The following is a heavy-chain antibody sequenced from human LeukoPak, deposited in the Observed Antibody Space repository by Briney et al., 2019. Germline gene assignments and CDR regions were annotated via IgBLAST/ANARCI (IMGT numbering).Heavy chain of an antibody. CDR2: ISGSGGST. CDR3: AKGTIAAAGTGDYFDY. V-gene: IGHV3-23*01. Sequence: GGSLRLSCAASGFTFSSYAMSWVRQAPGKGLEWVSAISGSGGSTYYADSVKGRFTISRDNSKNTLNLQMNSLRAEDTAVYYCAKGTIAAAGTGDYFDYWGQGTRVTVSS. J-gene: IGHJ4*02. CDR1: GFTFSSYA. D-gene: IGHD6-13*01.